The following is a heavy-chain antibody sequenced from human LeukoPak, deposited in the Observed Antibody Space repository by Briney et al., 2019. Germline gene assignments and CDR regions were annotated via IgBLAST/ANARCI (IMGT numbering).Heavy chain of an antibody. CDR3: AKKDYGSTTRSPFDP. CDR1: GFAFSSYW. V-gene: IGHV3-23*01. Sequence: GGSLRLSCEASGFAFSSYWASWVRQAPGKGLEWVSAISGSGGSTYYADSVKGRFTISRDNSKNTLYLQMNSLRAEDTAVYYCAKKDYGSTTRSPFDPWGQGTLVTVSS. CDR2: ISGSGGST. J-gene: IGHJ5*02. D-gene: IGHD3-16*01.